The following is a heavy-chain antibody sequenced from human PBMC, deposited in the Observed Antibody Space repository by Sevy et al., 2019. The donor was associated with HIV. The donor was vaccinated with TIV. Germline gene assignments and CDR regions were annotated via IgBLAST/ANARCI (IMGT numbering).Heavy chain of an antibody. D-gene: IGHD6-19*01. CDR3: ARLGSSGWAGMDV. Sequence: GGSLRLSCVASGFTFSTYSMNWVRQAPGKGLEWVSSISGLSNYIYYSDSVRGRFTISRANAKNSLYLQMNSLRAEDTALYYCARLGSSGWAGMDVWGQGTTVTVSS. CDR1: GFTFSTYS. J-gene: IGHJ6*02. V-gene: IGHV3-21*01. CDR2: ISGLSNYI.